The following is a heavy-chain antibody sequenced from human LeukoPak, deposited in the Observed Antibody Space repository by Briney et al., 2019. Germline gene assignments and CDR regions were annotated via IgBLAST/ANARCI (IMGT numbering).Heavy chain of an antibody. CDR2: ISSSSSYI. CDR3: ATETDSSSWYNWFDP. J-gene: IGHJ5*02. V-gene: IGHV3-21*04. CDR1: GFTFSSYS. Sequence: GGSLRLSCAASGFTFSSYSMNWVRQAPGKGLEWVSSISSSSSYIYYADSVKGRFTISRDNAKNSLYLQMNSLRAEDTAVYYCATETDSSSWYNWFDPWGQGTLVTVSS. D-gene: IGHD6-13*01.